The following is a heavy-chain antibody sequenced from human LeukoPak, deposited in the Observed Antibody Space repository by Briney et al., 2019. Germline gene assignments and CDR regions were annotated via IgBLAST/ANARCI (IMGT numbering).Heavy chain of an antibody. J-gene: IGHJ3*02. V-gene: IGHV3-11*01. Sequence: GGSLRLSCAASGFTFSDYYMSWIRQAPGKGLEWVSYISSSGSTIYYADSVKGRFTISRDNAKNSLYLQMNSLRAEDTAVYYCARDMSGQWLVSANDAFDIWGQGTMVTVSS. CDR2: ISSSGSTI. CDR1: GFTFSDYY. D-gene: IGHD6-19*01. CDR3: ARDMSGQWLVSANDAFDI.